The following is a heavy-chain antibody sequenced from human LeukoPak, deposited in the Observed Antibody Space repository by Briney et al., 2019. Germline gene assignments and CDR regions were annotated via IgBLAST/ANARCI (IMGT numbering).Heavy chain of an antibody. D-gene: IGHD2/OR15-2a*01. Sequence: GGSLRLSCAASGVAVSSNSMYCVRHAPEKRPECVLGISGSGGGTYYADSVKVRFTISRDNSKNTLYLQMNSLRAEDTAVYYCAKDRAFGTWLGDYWGQGTPVTVSS. V-gene: IGHV3-23*01. CDR2: ISGSGGGT. CDR1: GVAVSSNS. J-gene: IGHJ4*02. CDR3: AKDRAFGTWLGDY.